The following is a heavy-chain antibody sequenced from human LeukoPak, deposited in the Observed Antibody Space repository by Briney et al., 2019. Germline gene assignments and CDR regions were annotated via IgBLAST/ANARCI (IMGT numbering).Heavy chain of an antibody. CDR3: ARARPWDSSRSYYFGMDV. V-gene: IGHV3-23*01. J-gene: IGHJ6*04. Sequence: PGGSLRLSCEASGFTFSSYAIRWVRQAPGTGLEWVSSIPGSGGATYYADSVRGRFSISRDSSKNTVYQQMNSLRDEDTAVYYCARARPWDSSRSYYFGMDVWGYGTTVTVSS. CDR2: IPGSGGAT. D-gene: IGHD3-22*01. CDR1: GFTFSSYA.